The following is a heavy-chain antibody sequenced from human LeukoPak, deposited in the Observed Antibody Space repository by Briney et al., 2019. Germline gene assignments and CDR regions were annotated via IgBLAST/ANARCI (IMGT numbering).Heavy chain of an antibody. J-gene: IGHJ4*02. D-gene: IGHD3-22*01. CDR2: INAGNGNT. Sequence: ASVKVSYKASGYTFSNYAMHWVRQAPGQRLEWMGWINAGNGNTRYSQEFKGRVTITRDTSASTVYMELSSLRSEDTAVYYCASNYYDSSGYYYGMEYWGQGTLVTVSS. V-gene: IGHV1-3*03. CDR3: ASNYYDSSGYYYGMEY. CDR1: GYTFSNYA.